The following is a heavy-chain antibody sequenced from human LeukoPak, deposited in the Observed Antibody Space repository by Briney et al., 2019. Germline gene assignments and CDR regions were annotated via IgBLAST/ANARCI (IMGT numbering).Heavy chain of an antibody. CDR1: GFTLSSYA. V-gene: IGHV3-23*01. D-gene: IGHD3-9*01. CDR3: AKRGYFDWLSY. CDR2: ISGSGNKT. Sequence: GGSLRLSCAASGFTLSSYAMSWVRQAPGKGLEWVSSISGSGNKTYYADSVKGRFTISRDNSKNTLYLQMNSLRAEDTAVYYCAKRGYFDWLSYWGQGTLVTVSS. J-gene: IGHJ4*02.